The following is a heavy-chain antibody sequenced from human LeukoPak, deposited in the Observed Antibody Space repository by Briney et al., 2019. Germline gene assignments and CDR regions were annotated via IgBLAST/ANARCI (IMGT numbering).Heavy chain of an antibody. J-gene: IGHJ4*02. V-gene: IGHV1-18*01. Sequence: ASVKVSCKASGYTFTSYGISWVRQAPGQGLEWMGWISAYNGNTNYAQKFQGRVTMTRDTSISTAYMELSRLRSDDTAVYYCARAQEDWGQGTLVTVSS. CDR3: ARAQED. CDR1: GYTFTSYG. CDR2: ISAYNGNT.